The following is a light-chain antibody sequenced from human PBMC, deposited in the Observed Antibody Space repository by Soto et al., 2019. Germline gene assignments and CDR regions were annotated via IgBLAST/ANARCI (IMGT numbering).Light chain of an antibody. CDR3: QSYDSSRSVGG. V-gene: IGLV1-40*01. Sequence: QSVLTQPPSVSGAPGQRVTISCTGRSSNIGAGYDVHGYQQLPGTAPKLRIYGNSNRPSGVPDRLSGSKSGTSASLAITGRQAEEEADDYCQSYDSSRSVGGFGGGTKGTVL. CDR1: SSNIGAGYD. CDR2: GNS. J-gene: IGLJ3*02.